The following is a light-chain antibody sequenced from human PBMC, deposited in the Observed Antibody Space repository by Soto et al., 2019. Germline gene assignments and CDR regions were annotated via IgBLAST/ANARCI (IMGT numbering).Light chain of an antibody. CDR1: QRISVW. J-gene: IGKJ3*01. CDR2: DAS. CDR3: QHYHSSPFT. V-gene: IGKV1-5*01. Sequence: DIQMTQSPSTLSASVGDRITITCRASQRISVWLAWYQQRPGKAPKLLIHDASTLESGVPSRFSGSGSGTEFTLTISSLHPDAFATYYCQHYHSSPFTFGPGTKVHIK.